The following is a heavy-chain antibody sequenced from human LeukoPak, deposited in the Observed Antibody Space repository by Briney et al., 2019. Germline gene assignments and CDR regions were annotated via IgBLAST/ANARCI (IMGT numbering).Heavy chain of an antibody. D-gene: IGHD1-26*01. V-gene: IGHV4-31*03. CDR1: GGSISSGGYY. CDR2: IYYSGST. J-gene: IGHJ5*02. Sequence: SETLSLTCTVSGGSISSGGYYWSWIRQHPGKGLEWIGYIYYSGSTYYNPSLKSRVPISVDTSKNQFSLKLSSVTAADTAVYYCAREKWELSNYWFDPWGQGTLVTVSS. CDR3: AREKWELSNYWFDP.